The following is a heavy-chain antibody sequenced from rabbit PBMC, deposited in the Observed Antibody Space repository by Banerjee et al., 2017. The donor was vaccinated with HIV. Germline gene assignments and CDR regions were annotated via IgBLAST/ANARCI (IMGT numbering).Heavy chain of an antibody. Sequence: QEQLVESGGGLVQPEGSLTLTCKASGIDFSSYYYMCWVRQTPGKGLEWIACMNGVSSGTHYASWAKGRFTISKTSSTTVTLQMTSLTAADTATYFCARSLGWGAGNLWGPGTLVTVS. CDR2: MNGVSSGT. CDR1: GIDFSSYYY. D-gene: IGHD4-1*01. V-gene: IGHV1S45*01. CDR3: ARSLGWGAGNL. J-gene: IGHJ4*01.